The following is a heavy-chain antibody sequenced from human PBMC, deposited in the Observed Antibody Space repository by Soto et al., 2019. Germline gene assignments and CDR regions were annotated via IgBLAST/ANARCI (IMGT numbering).Heavy chain of an antibody. V-gene: IGHV3-33*06. CDR1: GFPFSRYD. D-gene: IGHD3-10*01. Sequence: GGSLRLSCAASGFPFSRYDMHWVRQAPGKGLEWVAVLWFDGSDEYYADSVQGRFTISRDNSKNTLYLQMDSLRAEDTAVYYCAKVLYASESFDSEEAPYGMDVWGQGTTVTVSS. CDR2: LWFDGSDE. CDR3: AKVLYASESFDSEEAPYGMDV. J-gene: IGHJ6*02.